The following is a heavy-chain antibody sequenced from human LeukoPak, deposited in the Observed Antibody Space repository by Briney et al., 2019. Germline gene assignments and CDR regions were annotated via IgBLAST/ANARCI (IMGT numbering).Heavy chain of an antibody. CDR1: GFTFSSYV. J-gene: IGHJ4*02. CDR2: ISINGSDK. Sequence: PGGSLRLSCAASGFTFSSYVMHWVRQAPGKGLECVAVISINGSDKYYADSVKGRFTISRDNSKNTLYLQMNSLRAEDTALYYCARDGGYSRGWTYGAGDYWGQGTLVTDPS. V-gene: IGHV3-30*04. D-gene: IGHD6-19*01. CDR3: ARDGGYSRGWTYGAGDY.